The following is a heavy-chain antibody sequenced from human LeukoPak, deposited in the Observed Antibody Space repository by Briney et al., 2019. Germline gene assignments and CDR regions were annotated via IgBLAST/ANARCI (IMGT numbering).Heavy chain of an antibody. V-gene: IGHV3-21*04. D-gene: IGHD3-22*01. Sequence: GGSLRLSCTASGLTFSTSGFNWVRQAPGKGLEWVASIGPTGSDRYHADSIKGRFTISRDNANNFLYLQMNSLRAEDTAIYYCAKDPYVGGGYHFDSWGQGSLVTVSS. CDR3: AKDPYVGGGYHFDS. CDR1: GLTFSTSG. J-gene: IGHJ4*02. CDR2: IGPTGSDR.